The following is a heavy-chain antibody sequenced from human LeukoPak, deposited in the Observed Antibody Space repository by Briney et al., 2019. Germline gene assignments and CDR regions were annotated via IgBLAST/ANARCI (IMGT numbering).Heavy chain of an antibody. D-gene: IGHD1-26*01. J-gene: IGHJ3*02. V-gene: IGHV4-34*01. Sequence: NASETLSLTCAVYGGSFSGYYWSWIRQPPGKGLEWIGEINHSGSTNYNPSLKSRVTISVDTSKTQLSLKLSSVTAADTAVYYCARMGINAFDIWGQGTMVTVSS. CDR3: ARMGINAFDI. CDR2: INHSGST. CDR1: GGSFSGYY.